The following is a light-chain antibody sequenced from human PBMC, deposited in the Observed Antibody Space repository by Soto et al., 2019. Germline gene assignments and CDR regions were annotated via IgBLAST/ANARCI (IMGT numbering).Light chain of an antibody. CDR1: QSVYSSY. J-gene: IGKJ1*01. Sequence: EIVLTQSPGTLSLSPGERATLSCRASQSVYSSYLAWHQQKPGQAPRLLIYGASNRATGIPDRFSGSGSGTDFTLTISRLEPEDFAVYYCQQYDSSPRGFGQGTRV. CDR3: QQYDSSPRG. V-gene: IGKV3-20*01. CDR2: GAS.